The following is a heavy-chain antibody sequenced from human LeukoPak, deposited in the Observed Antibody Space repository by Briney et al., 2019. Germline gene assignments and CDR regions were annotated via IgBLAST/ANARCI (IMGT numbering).Heavy chain of an antibody. CDR3: ATELFSIVVGSLTHY. D-gene: IGHD2-15*01. J-gene: IGHJ4*02. CDR2: FDPEDGET. Sequence: GASVTVSYKASGYTFTGYYMHWVRQAPGKGLEWMGGFDPEDGETIYAQKFQGRVTMTEDTSTDTAYMELSSLRSEDTAVYYCATELFSIVVGSLTHYWGQGTLVTVSS. V-gene: IGHV1-24*01. CDR1: GYTFTGYY.